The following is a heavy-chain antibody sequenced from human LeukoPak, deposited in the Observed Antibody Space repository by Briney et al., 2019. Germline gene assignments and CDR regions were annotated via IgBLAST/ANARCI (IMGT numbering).Heavy chain of an antibody. CDR2: ISYDGSNK. J-gene: IGHJ4*02. CDR3: ARPRSSYYYGSGSYYNY. V-gene: IGHV3-30*04. CDR1: GFTFSSYS. Sequence: GGSLRLSCAASGFTFSSYSMHWVRQAPGKGLEWVAVISYDGSNKYYADSVKGRFTISRDNSKNTLYLQMNSLRAEDTAVYYCARPRSSYYYGSGSYYNYWGQGTLVTVSS. D-gene: IGHD3-10*01.